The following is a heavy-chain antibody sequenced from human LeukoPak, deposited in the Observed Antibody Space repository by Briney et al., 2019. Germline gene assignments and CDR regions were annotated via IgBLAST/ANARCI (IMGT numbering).Heavy chain of an antibody. CDR3: ARSTLGSSGRYYYYYMDV. CDR1: GGSISSSGYY. Sequence: SETLSLTCTVSGGSISSSGYYWGWIRQPPGKGLEWIGSIYYSGSTYYNPSLKSRVTISVDTSKNQFSLKLSSVTAADTAVYYCARSTLGSSGRYYYYYMDVWGKGTTVTVSS. V-gene: IGHV4-39*07. CDR2: IYYSGST. D-gene: IGHD1-26*01. J-gene: IGHJ6*03.